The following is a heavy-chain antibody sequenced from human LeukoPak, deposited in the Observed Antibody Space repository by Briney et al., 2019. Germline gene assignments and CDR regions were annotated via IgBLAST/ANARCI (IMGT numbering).Heavy chain of an antibody. CDR3: ARCIDFWSGYYHWFDP. J-gene: IGHJ5*02. CDR1: GGSFSGYY. CDR2: INHSGRT. V-gene: IGHV4-34*01. D-gene: IGHD3-3*01. Sequence: SETLSLTCAVYGGSFSGYYWSWIRQPPGKGLEWIGEINHSGRTNYNPSLKSRVTISVDTSKNQFSLKLSSVTAADTAVYYCARCIDFWSGYYHWFDPWGQGTLVTVSS.